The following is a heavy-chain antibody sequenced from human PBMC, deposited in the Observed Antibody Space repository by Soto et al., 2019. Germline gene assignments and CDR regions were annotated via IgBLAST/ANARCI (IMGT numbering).Heavy chain of an antibody. CDR2: ISSSSRIT. CDR3: ARVRGELDYFDY. Sequence: QTGGSLRLSCAASGFIFRSYSLNWVRQVPGKGLEWLSYISSSSRITYYADSVKGRFTVSRDNAKNSLYLQMNSLRAEDTAVYYCARVRGELDYFDYWGQGTLVTVSS. V-gene: IGHV3-48*01. J-gene: IGHJ4*02. D-gene: IGHD1-26*01. CDR1: GFIFRSYS.